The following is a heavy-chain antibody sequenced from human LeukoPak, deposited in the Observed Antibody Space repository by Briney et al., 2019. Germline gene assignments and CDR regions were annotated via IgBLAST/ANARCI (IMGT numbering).Heavy chain of an antibody. Sequence: SETLSLTCTVSGGSMTSSSYYWGWIRQPPGKGLEWIGSIYYSGSTYYNPSLKSRVTISVDTSKNQFSLKLSSVTAADTAVYYCARELKAAAPFDPWGQGTLVTVSS. J-gene: IGHJ5*02. CDR1: GGSMTSSSYY. D-gene: IGHD6-13*01. CDR2: IYYSGST. V-gene: IGHV4-39*07. CDR3: ARELKAAAPFDP.